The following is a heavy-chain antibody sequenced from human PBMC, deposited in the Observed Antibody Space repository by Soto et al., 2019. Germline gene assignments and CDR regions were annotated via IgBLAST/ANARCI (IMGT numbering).Heavy chain of an antibody. D-gene: IGHD6-19*01. Sequence: EVQLLESGGGLVQPGGSLRLSCVVSGFTFSSHVMTWVRQAPGRGLEWVSAISGGGANIYYADSVKGRFTVSRDNSKNTLYMQMNSLRAEDTAVYYCSSGVISVTGADGDYWGQGTLVTVSS. CDR3: SSGVISVTGADGDY. J-gene: IGHJ4*02. CDR1: GFTFSSHV. CDR2: ISGGGANI. V-gene: IGHV3-23*01.